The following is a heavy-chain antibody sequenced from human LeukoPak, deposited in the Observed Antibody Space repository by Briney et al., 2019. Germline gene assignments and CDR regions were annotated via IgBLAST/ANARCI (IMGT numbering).Heavy chain of an antibody. CDR1: GYTFTDYY. J-gene: IGHJ4*02. CDR2: INPNTGGT. Sequence: ASVKVSCKASGYTFTDYYMHWVRQAPGQGLEWMGWINPNTGGTNYAQKFQGRITMTRDTSISTAYMELISLRSDDTAVYYCARSAGYCSTTDCRPGTFDYRGQGTLVTVSS. D-gene: IGHD2-2*03. CDR3: ARSAGYCSTTDCRPGTFDY. V-gene: IGHV1-2*02.